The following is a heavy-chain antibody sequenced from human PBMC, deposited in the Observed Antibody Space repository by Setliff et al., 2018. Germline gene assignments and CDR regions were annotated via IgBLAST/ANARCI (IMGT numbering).Heavy chain of an antibody. Sequence: PGGSLRLSCAASGFTFSDYYMSWIRQAPGKGLEWISSIVGNGATTSYADSVKGRFTISRDNVKNSLFLQMNSLRAEDTAVYYCVRDLHWGFDYWGLGTLVTVS. D-gene: IGHD7-27*01. CDR1: GFTFSDYY. J-gene: IGHJ4*02. V-gene: IGHV3-11*04. CDR3: VRDLHWGFDY. CDR2: IVGNGATT.